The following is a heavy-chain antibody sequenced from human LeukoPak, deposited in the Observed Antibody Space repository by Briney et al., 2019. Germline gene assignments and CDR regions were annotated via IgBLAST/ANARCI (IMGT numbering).Heavy chain of an antibody. V-gene: IGHV3-30*19. CDR3: ARGSYSSTWYVDY. Sequence: GGSLRLSCAASGFTFSSYGMHWVRQAPGKGLEWVAVISSDGNNKYHADSVKGRFTISRDNSKNTLYLQTNSLRAEDTAVYYCARGSYSSTWYVDYWGQGTLVTVSS. CDR2: ISSDGNNK. D-gene: IGHD6-13*01. J-gene: IGHJ4*02. CDR1: GFTFSSYG.